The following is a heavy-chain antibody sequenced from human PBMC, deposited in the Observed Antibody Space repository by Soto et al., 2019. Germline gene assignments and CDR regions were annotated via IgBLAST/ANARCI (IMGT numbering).Heavy chain of an antibody. CDR1: GGSISSGGYY. J-gene: IGHJ4*02. CDR2: IYYSGST. CDR3: ARRRGSSWFY. Sequence: QVQLQESGPGLVKPSQTLSLTCTVSGGSISSGGYYWSWIRQHPGKGLEWIGYIYYSGSTYYNPSLKSPVPISXDTSKNQFSLKLSSVTAAATAVYYCARRRGSSWFYWGQGTLVTVSS. D-gene: IGHD6-13*01. V-gene: IGHV4-31*01.